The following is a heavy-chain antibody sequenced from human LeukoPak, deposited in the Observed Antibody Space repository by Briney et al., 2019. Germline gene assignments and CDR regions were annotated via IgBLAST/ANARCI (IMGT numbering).Heavy chain of an antibody. J-gene: IGHJ5*02. V-gene: IGHV4-30-4*01. D-gene: IGHD5-24*01. CDR2: IYSTGNS. CDR1: SGSISSGGYY. Sequence: PSETLSLTCTVSSGSISSGGYYWSWVRQPPGMGLEWIGYIYSTGNSYYNPSLKSRVSISIDTSKNQFSLKLNSVTAADTAVYYCARCILQDIPWFDPWGQGTLVTVSS. CDR3: ARCILQDIPWFDP.